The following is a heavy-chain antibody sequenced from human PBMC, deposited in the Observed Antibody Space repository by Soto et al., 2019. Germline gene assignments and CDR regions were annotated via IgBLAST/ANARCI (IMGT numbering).Heavy chain of an antibody. Sequence: GGSLRLSCAASGFTFDDYAMHWVRQAPGKGLEWVSGISWNSGSIGYADSVKGRFTISRDNAKNSLYLQMNSLRAEDTALYYCAKDFSGGHGGWTYDYWGQGTLVTVSS. D-gene: IGHD6-19*01. CDR3: AKDFSGGHGGWTYDY. V-gene: IGHV3-9*01. J-gene: IGHJ4*02. CDR1: GFTFDDYA. CDR2: ISWNSGSI.